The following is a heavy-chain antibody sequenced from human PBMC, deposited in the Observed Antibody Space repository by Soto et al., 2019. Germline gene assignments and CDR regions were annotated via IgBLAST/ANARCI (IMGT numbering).Heavy chain of an antibody. D-gene: IGHD4-17*01. CDR3: ARDYGDYFDY. CDR1: GDSMSGYY. CDR2: VYYTGST. J-gene: IGHJ4*02. Sequence: SETLSLTCSVSGDSMSGYYWTWFRQSPGKGLEWVGYVYYTGSTNYNPSLKSRVTVSVDTSKKQFSLKLSSVTAADTAVYYCARDYGDYFDYWGQGTLVTVPQ. V-gene: IGHV4-59*01.